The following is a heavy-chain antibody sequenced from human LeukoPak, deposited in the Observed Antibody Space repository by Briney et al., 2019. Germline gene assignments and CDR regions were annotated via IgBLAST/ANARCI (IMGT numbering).Heavy chain of an antibody. J-gene: IGHJ4*02. CDR2: MYPSGST. Sequence: PSETLSLTCTASGGSISSYYWSWIRQPAGKGLEWIGRMYPSGSTNYNPSLKSRVTMSVDTSKNQFSLKLNSVTAADTAVYYCARDRCTSRSFDYWGQGTLVTVSS. V-gene: IGHV4-4*07. CDR1: GGSISSYY. CDR3: ARDRCTSRSFDY. D-gene: IGHD2-2*01.